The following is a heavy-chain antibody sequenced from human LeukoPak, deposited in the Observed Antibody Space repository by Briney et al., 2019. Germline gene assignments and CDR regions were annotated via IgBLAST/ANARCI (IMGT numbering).Heavy chain of an antibody. Sequence: SETLSLTCTVSGGSISSYYWSWIRQPAGKGLEWIGRIYTSGSTNYNPSLKSRVTISVDTSKNHFSLKLSSVTAADTAVYYCARSYYDSSGYYPENYYYYYMDVWGKGTTVTISS. CDR3: ARSYYDSSGYYPENYYYYYMDV. V-gene: IGHV4-4*07. J-gene: IGHJ6*03. D-gene: IGHD3-22*01. CDR1: GGSISSYY. CDR2: IYTSGST.